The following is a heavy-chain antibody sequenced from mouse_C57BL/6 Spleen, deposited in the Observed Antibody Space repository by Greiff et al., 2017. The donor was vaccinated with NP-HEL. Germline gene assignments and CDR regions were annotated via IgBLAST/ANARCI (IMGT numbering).Heavy chain of an antibody. V-gene: IGHV1-82*01. CDR2: IYPGDGDT. CDR1: GYAFSSSW. D-gene: IGHD1-1*01. CDR3: AREGRFTTVVATDFDY. J-gene: IGHJ2*01. Sequence: VQLQQSGPELVKPGASVKISCKASGYAFSSSWMNWVKQRPGKGLEWIGRIYPGDGDTNYNGKFKGKATLTADKSSSTAYMQLSSLTSEDSAVYFCAREGRFTTVVATDFDYWGQGTTLTVSS.